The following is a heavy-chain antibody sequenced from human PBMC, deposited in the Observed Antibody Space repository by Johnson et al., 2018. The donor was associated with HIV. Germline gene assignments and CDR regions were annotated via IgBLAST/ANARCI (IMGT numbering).Heavy chain of an antibody. CDR1: GFTFSSYA. CDR3: ARPHIVVVTAGYAFDI. CDR2: ISYDGNNK. J-gene: IGHJ3*02. Sequence: QVQLVESGGGVVQPGRSLRLSCAASGFTFSSYAMHWVRQAPGKGLERVAVISYDGNNKYHADSAKGPSNISRDHSKNTLLLQKNSLRAEDTAVYYCARPHIVVVTAGYAFDIWGQGTMVTVSS. D-gene: IGHD2-21*02. V-gene: IGHV3-30-3*01.